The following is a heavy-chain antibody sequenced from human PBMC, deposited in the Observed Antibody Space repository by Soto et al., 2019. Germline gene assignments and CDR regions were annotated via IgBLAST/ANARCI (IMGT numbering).Heavy chain of an antibody. CDR3: AISYYDILTGPSYYYGMDV. CDR2: IIPIFGTA. CDR1: GGTFSSYA. V-gene: IGHV1-69*13. J-gene: IGHJ6*02. D-gene: IGHD3-9*01. Sequence: ASVKVSCKASGGTFSSYAISWVRQAPGQGLEWMGGIIPIFGTANYAQKFQGRVTITADESTSTAYMELSSLRSEDTAVYYCAISYYDILTGPSYYYGMDVWGQGTTVTVSS.